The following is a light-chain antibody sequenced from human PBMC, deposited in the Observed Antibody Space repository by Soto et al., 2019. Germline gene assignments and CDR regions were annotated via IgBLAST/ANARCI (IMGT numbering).Light chain of an antibody. Sequence: QSVLTQPASVSGSPGQSITISCTGTSSDAGGYNYVSWYQQHPGKAPKLMIYDVSNRPSGVSNRFSGSKSGNTASLTISGLQAEDEADYYCSSYTGSSTPYVFGTGTKVTVL. CDR1: SSDAGGYNY. J-gene: IGLJ1*01. CDR3: SSYTGSSTPYV. CDR2: DVS. V-gene: IGLV2-14*01.